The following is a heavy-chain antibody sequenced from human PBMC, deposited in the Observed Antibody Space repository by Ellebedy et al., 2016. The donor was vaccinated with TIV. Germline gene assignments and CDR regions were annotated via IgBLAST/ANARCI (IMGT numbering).Heavy chain of an antibody. CDR1: GFTVSPNY. V-gene: IGHV3-53*04. CDR3: ARVGTGVYFGF. J-gene: IGHJ4*02. CDR2: MYSGGTT. D-gene: IGHD3-10*01. Sequence: PGGSLRLSCAASGFTVSPNYMSWVRQAPGKGLEWVSVMYSGGTTYYADSVKGRFTISRQQSRNTLYLQMNSLRAEDTAVYYCARVGTGVYFGFWGQGTLVTVSS.